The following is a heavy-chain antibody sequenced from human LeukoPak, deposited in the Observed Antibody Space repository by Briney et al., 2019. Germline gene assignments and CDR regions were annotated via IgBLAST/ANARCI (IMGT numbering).Heavy chain of an antibody. CDR1: GGTFSSYA. CDR3: ARDWPGDYYDSSGYPIDY. V-gene: IGHV1-69*04. D-gene: IGHD3-22*01. CDR2: IIPILGIA. J-gene: IGHJ4*02. Sequence: ASVKVSCKASGGTFSSYAISWVRQAPGQRLEWMGRIIPILGIANYAQKFQGRVTITADKSTSTAYMELSSLRSEDTAVYYCARDWPGDYYDSSGYPIDYWGQGTLVTVSS.